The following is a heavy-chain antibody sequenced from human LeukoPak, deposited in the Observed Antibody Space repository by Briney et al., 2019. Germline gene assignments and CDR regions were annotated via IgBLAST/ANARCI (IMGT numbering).Heavy chain of an antibody. J-gene: IGHJ4*02. D-gene: IGHD3-10*02. Sequence: GGSLRLSCATSGFTFSSYAMSWVRQAPGKGLEWVSTVSGGGGSTWYADSVKGRFIISRDNSKNTLYLQMNSLRAEDTAVYYCATYVRGDFDYWGQGTLVTVSS. CDR2: VSGGGGST. CDR3: ATYVRGDFDY. CDR1: GFTFSSYA. V-gene: IGHV3-23*01.